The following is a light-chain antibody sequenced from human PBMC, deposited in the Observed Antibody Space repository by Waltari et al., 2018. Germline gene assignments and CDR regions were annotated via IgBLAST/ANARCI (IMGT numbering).Light chain of an antibody. V-gene: IGKV1-17*01. CDR3: LQHNTYPLT. CDR2: AAS. J-gene: IGKJ4*01. Sequence: DIQMTQSPSSLSVSVGDRVTIACRASQAIRNDLVWFQQKPGKAPRRLIYAASRLQSGVPSRFSGSGSGTQFTLTISSLQPEDFATYYCLQHNTYPLTFGGGTKVEI. CDR1: QAIRND.